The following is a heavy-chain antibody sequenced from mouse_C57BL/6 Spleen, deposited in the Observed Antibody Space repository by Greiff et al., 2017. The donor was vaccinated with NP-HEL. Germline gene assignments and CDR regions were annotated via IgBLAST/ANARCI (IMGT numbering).Heavy chain of an antibody. CDR1: GYSFTGYF. CDR3: TRSPFITTVVATDYFDY. J-gene: IGHJ2*01. D-gene: IGHD1-1*01. CDR2: IIPYNGDT. Sequence: EVQLQQSGPELVKPGDSVKISCKASGYSFTGYFMNWVMQSHGKSLEWIGRIIPYNGDTFYNQKFKGKATLTVDKSSSTAHMELRSPTSEDSAVYYCTRSPFITTVVATDYFDYWGQGTTLTVSS. V-gene: IGHV1-20*01.